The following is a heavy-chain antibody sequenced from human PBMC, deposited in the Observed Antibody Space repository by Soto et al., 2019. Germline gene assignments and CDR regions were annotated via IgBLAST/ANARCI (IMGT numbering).Heavy chain of an antibody. D-gene: IGHD5-12*01. CDR1: GYTFTSYA. Sequence: ASVKVYFKASGYTFTSYAIHLVRQAPGQRLEWMGWINAGNGNTEYSQKFQGRVIITRDTSAGTAYMELRSLRSEDTAVYYCETTIVACYWGQGTLVTVSS. J-gene: IGHJ4*02. CDR3: ETTIVACY. CDR2: INAGNGNT. V-gene: IGHV1-3*01.